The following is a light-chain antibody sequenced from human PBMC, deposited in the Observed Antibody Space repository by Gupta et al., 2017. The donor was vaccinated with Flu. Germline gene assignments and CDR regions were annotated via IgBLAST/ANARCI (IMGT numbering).Light chain of an antibody. Sequence: QSALTQPASVSGSPGQSITISCTGTSSDNVDYNYVSWYQQHPDKAPKLMIYEVTTQPAGVSSRFSGSKSGNTASLTISGHEEEDAADYFYASYTATYTWVFGGGTKVTVL. CDR1: SSDNVDYNY. CDR3: ASYTATYTWV. CDR2: EVT. V-gene: IGLV2-14*01. J-gene: IGLJ2*01.